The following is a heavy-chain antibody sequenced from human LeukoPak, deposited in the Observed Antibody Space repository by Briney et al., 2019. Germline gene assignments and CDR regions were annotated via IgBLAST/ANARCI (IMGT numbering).Heavy chain of an antibody. CDR3: ARGGSGSFHFDY. Sequence: ASVKVSCKASGGTFSSYAISWVQQAPGQGLEWMGGIIPIFGTANYAQKFQGRVTITADESTSTAYMELSSLRSEDTAVYYCARGGSGSFHFDYWGQGTLVTVSS. D-gene: IGHD1-26*01. CDR1: GGTFSSYA. J-gene: IGHJ4*02. V-gene: IGHV1-69*13. CDR2: IIPIFGTA.